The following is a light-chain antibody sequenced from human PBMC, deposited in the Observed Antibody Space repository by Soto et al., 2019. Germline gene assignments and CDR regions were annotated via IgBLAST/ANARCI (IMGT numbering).Light chain of an antibody. CDR1: QSVSSSY. V-gene: IGKV3-20*01. CDR3: QQYRSWPRT. CDR2: DAS. Sequence: ELVLTQSPGTLSLSPGERATLSCRASQSVSSSYLAWYQQKPGQAPRLLIYDASNRATDMPGRFSGRGAGAELTITISSLQSEDFEVYDCQQYRSWPRTFGQGTKVDI. J-gene: IGKJ1*01.